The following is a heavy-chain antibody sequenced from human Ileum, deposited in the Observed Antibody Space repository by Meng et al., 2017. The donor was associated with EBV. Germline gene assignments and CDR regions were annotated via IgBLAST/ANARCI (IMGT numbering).Heavy chain of an antibody. CDR2: IYHGGTT. CDR1: GGSISGSNW. Sequence: QVQLQEAGPGLVGPSGTLSLTCAVSGGSISGSNWWSWVRQPPGKGLEWIGEIYHGGTTNYNPSLKSRVTMSVDKSKNQFSLKLSSVTAADTAVYYCSTYLYGGDEHSFDYWGQGTLVNVSS. J-gene: IGHJ4*02. V-gene: IGHV4-4*02. CDR3: STYLYGGDEHSFDY. D-gene: IGHD4-23*01.